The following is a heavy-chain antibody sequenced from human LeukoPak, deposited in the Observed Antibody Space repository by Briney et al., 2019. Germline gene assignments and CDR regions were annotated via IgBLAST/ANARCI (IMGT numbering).Heavy chain of an antibody. V-gene: IGHV4-34*01. CDR3: ARGKRNYYDSSGWNPYYYFDY. D-gene: IGHD3-22*01. CDR1: GGSFSGYY. J-gene: IGHJ4*02. CDR2: NNHSGST. Sequence: SETLSLTCAVYGGSFSGYYWSWIRQPPGKGLEWIGENNHSGSTNYNPSLKSRVTISVDTSKNQFSLKLSSVTAADTAVYYCARGKRNYYDSSGWNPYYYFDYWGQGTLVTVSS.